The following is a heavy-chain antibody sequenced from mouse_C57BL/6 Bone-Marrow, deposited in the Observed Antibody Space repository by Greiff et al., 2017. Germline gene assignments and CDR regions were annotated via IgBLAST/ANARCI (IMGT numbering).Heavy chain of an antibody. V-gene: IGHV1-64*01. D-gene: IGHD2-1*01. CDR1: GYTFTSYW. Sequence: VQLQQPGAELVKPGASVKLSCKASGYTFTSYWMHWVKQRPGQGLEWIGMIHPNSGSTNYNEKFKSKATLTVDKSSSTAYVQLSSLTSEDSAVXYCARADYGKGYYAMDYWGQGTSVTVSS. CDR3: ARADYGKGYYAMDY. CDR2: IHPNSGST. J-gene: IGHJ4*01.